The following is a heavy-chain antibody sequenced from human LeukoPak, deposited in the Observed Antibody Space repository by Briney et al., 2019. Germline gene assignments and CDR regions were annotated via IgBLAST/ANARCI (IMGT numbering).Heavy chain of an antibody. CDR2: TNPGGFYT. CDR3: ARDEGGAVAGSLDY. CDR1: GYTCTSHY. D-gene: IGHD6-19*01. Sequence: GASVKVSCKASGYTCTSHYMRWLRQAPGQGPEWMGITNPGGFYTTYAQKFQDRVTMTRDTSTGTVYMELSSLRSEDTAVYYCARDEGGAVAGSLDYWGQGTLVTVSS. V-gene: IGHV1-46*01. J-gene: IGHJ4*02.